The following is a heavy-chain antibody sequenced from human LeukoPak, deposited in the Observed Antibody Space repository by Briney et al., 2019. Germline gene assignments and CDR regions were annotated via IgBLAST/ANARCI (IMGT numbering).Heavy chain of an antibody. CDR2: ISDNSVYI. V-gene: IGHV3-21*01. CDR3: TTPAAGPRAEYSQH. CDR1: GFTFNNYA. J-gene: IGHJ1*01. D-gene: IGHD6-13*01. Sequence: GGSLRLSCAASGFTFNNYAMTWVRQAPGKGLEWVSSISDNSVYIYSADSVKGRFATSRDNAKNSLYLQMNSLRAEDTAVYYCTTPAAGPRAEYSQHWGQGTLVTVSS.